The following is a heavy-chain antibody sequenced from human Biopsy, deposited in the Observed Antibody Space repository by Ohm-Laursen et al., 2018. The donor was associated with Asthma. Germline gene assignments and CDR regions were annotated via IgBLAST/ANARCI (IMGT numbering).Heavy chain of an antibody. J-gene: IGHJ2*01. D-gene: IGHD6-6*01. CDR3: ARAVSSSSYWYFDL. Sequence: SDTLSLTWIVSGDAMSTSGSYWGWIRQSPGKGLEWIGSIYYSGRTYYKPSLKSRVTISADTSKNHFSLKGASVTAADTAVYYCARAVSSSSYWYFDLWGRGDLVTVSS. CDR1: GDAMSTSGSY. V-gene: IGHV4-39*02. CDR2: IYYSGRT.